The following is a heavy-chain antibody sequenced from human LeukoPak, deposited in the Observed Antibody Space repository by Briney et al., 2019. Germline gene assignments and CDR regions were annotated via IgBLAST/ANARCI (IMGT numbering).Heavy chain of an antibody. D-gene: IGHD6-13*01. CDR2: VYSDGTT. CDR3: ARAAAAGTEYFDL. CDR1: GFTVGSNY. J-gene: IGHJ4*02. V-gene: IGHV3-53*01. Sequence: PGGSLRLSCAASGFTVGSNYMSWVRQAPGKGLEWVSLVYSDGTTFCPDSVKGRLTISRDNSKNTLYLQINSLRAEDTAVYYCARAAAAGTEYFDLWGQGTLVTVSS.